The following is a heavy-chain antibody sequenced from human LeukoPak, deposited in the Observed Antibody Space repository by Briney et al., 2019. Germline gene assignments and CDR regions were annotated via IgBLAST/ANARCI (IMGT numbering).Heavy chain of an antibody. V-gene: IGHV3-23*01. D-gene: IGHD6-19*01. Sequence: GGTLRLSCAASGFTFSSYGMSWVRQAPGKGLEWVSAISGSGGSTYYADSVKGRFTISRDNSKNTLYLQMNSLRAEDTAVYYCAKRSSGWYRGYYYYYMDVWGKGTTVTISS. CDR2: ISGSGGST. CDR1: GFTFSSYG. J-gene: IGHJ6*03. CDR3: AKRSSGWYRGYYYYYMDV.